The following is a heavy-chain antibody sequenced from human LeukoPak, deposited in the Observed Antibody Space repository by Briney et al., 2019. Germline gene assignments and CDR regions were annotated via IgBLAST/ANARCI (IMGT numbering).Heavy chain of an antibody. Sequence: SETLSLTCTVFGGSISGYYWNWIRQVPGKGLEWIGFLHHSGSTDCNPSLQSRVTISVDTSKNQLSLKLRSVTAADTAVYYCAREGRPAAENTFYFYYGMDVRGQGTAVTVSS. CDR3: AREGRPAAENTFYFYYGMDV. CDR1: GGSISGYY. CDR2: LHHSGST. D-gene: IGHD6-13*01. J-gene: IGHJ6*02. V-gene: IGHV4-59*01.